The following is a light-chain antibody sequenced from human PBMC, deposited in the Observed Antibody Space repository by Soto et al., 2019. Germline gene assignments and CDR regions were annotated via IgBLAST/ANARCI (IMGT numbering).Light chain of an antibody. J-gene: IGKJ2*01. Sequence: EIVLTPSPGTLSLSPGDRTTLSCRASQSVSSSDLAWYQQKPGQAPRLLIYCASTRATGLPDRISGSGSGTDFTLTISRLEPEDFAVYYCQQYGGSPLYTFGQGTKLEIK. CDR3: QQYGGSPLYT. CDR2: CAS. V-gene: IGKV3-20*01. CDR1: QSVSSSD.